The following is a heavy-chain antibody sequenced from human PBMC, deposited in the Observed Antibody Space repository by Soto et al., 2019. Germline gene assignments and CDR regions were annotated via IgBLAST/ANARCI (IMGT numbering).Heavy chain of an antibody. CDR3: AHKRSLITGWYFDL. CDR1: GFSLSTSGVG. D-gene: IGHD1-20*01. Sequence: QITLKESGPTLVKPTQTLTLTCTFSGFSLSTSGVGVGWIRQPPGKALEWLALIYWDDDKRYSPSLKSRLTITKDTSKNQVVLTTTNMDPVDTATYYCAHKRSLITGWYFDLWGRGTLVTVSS. CDR2: IYWDDDK. J-gene: IGHJ2*01. V-gene: IGHV2-5*02.